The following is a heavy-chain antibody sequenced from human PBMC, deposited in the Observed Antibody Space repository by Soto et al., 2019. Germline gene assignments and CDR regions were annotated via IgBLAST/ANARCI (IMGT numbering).Heavy chain of an antibody. CDR1: VYTYTSYA. CDR2: IIPIFGTA. V-gene: IGHV1-69*13. D-gene: IGHD6-19*01. CDR3: AREAVAGPGGAFDI. Sequence: SMKVSCKASVYTYTSYAMHWGRQDPGQRLEWMGGIIPIFGTANYAQKFQGRVTITADESTSTAYMELSSLRSEDTAVYYCAREAVAGPGGAFDIWGQGTMVTVSS. J-gene: IGHJ3*02.